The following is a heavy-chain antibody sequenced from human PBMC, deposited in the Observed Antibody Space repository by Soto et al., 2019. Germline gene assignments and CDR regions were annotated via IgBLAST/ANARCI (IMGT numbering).Heavy chain of an antibody. V-gene: IGHV3-11*04. Sequence: GGSLRLSCAASGFTFSDYYMSWIRQAPGKGLEWVSYISSSGSTIYYADSVRGRFTISRDEARNSVYLQLNSLRDEDTAVYYCVRDRDWAFDIWGQGTMVTVSS. J-gene: IGHJ3*02. CDR2: ISSSGSTI. CDR3: VRDRDWAFDI. D-gene: IGHD3-9*01. CDR1: GFTFSDYY.